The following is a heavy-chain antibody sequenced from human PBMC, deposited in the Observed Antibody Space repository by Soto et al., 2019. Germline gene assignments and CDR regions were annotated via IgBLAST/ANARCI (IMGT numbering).Heavy chain of an antibody. D-gene: IGHD6-6*01. CDR1: GGCISRSSYY. V-gene: IGHV4-39*01. CDR3: ARHLSRYYYYGMDV. Sequence: SETLSLTCTVSGGCISRSSYYWGWIRQPPGKGLEWIGSIYYSGSTYYNPSLKSRVTISVDTSKNQFSLKLSSVTAADTAVYYCARHLSRYYYYGMDVWGQGTTVTVSS. CDR2: IYYSGST. J-gene: IGHJ6*02.